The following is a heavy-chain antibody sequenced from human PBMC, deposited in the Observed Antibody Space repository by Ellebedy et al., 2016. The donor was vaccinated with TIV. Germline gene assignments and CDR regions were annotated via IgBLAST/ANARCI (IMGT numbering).Heavy chain of an antibody. V-gene: IGHV3-7*03. J-gene: IGHJ4*02. CDR3: ARGRSFN. Sequence: GESLKISCAASGFTLSSNWMTWVRPPPGKGLEWVAYIKQDGSEKYYVDSVKGRFPISRDNAKHSLYLQMNSLRAEDKAVYYCARGRSFNWGQGTLVTVAS. CDR2: IKQDGSEK. CDR1: GFTLSSNW. D-gene: IGHD3-10*01.